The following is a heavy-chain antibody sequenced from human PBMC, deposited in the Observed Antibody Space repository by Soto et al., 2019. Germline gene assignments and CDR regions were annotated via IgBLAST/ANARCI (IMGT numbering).Heavy chain of an antibody. Sequence: LSLTCAASGFPFSRYAMNWVRQAPGKGLEWVSAISGNGGSTYYADSVKGRFTISRDISKNTLYLQMNSLRAEDTAIYYCAKDISGWFGDAFDIWGQGTMVTVSS. CDR1: GFPFSRYA. D-gene: IGHD6-19*01. CDR2: ISGNGGST. J-gene: IGHJ3*02. V-gene: IGHV3-23*01. CDR3: AKDISGWFGDAFDI.